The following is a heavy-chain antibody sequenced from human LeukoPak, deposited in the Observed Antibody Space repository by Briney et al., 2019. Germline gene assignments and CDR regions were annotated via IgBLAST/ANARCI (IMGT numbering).Heavy chain of an antibody. D-gene: IGHD2-15*01. CDR2: INPNSGGT. V-gene: IGHV1-2*06. CDR3: ARDGDCSGGSCYYDFDY. J-gene: IGHJ4*02. Sequence: ASVKVSCKASGYTFAGYYMHWVRQAPGQGLEWMGRINPNSGGTNYAQKFQGRVTMTRDTSISTAYMELSRLGSDDTAVYYCARDGDCSGGSCYYDFDYWGRGTLVTVSS. CDR1: GYTFAGYY.